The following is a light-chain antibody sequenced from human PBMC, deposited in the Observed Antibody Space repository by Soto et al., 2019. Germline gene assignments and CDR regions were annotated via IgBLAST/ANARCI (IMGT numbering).Light chain of an antibody. CDR2: AAS. V-gene: IGKV1-39*01. Sequence: DIQMTQSPSSLSASVGDTVTITCRASQSISVPLNWYQQKPGKVPKLLLYAASNLHSGVPSRFSGSGSETYFSLTLSSLQPEDFATYYCQQSFITPYTFGQGTRLEIK. CDR1: QSISVP. J-gene: IGKJ2*01. CDR3: QQSFITPYT.